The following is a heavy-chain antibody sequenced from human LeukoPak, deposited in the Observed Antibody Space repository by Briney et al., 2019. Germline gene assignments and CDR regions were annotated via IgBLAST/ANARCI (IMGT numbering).Heavy chain of an antibody. V-gene: IGHV3-7*01. Sequence: GGSLRLSCAASGFTFSNYLMSWIRQAPGKGLEWVANIKQDESEKYYVDSVKGRFTISRDNAKNSVYLQMNSLRADDTAVYYCATDVLGGFFDYWGQGTLVTVSS. CDR1: GFTFSNYL. J-gene: IGHJ4*02. D-gene: IGHD1-26*01. CDR2: IKQDESEK. CDR3: ATDVLGGFFDY.